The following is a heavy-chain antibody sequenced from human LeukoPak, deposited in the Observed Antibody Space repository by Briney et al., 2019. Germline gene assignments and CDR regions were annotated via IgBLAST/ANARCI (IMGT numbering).Heavy chain of an antibody. CDR3: ARDGTNYYYGMDV. CDR2: IYSGGST. D-gene: IGHD2-8*01. J-gene: IGHJ6*02. Sequence: GGSLRLSRAAPGFTGRSNYLSWVHQAPGKGLEGGSIIYSGGSTYYADSVKGRFTISRDNSKNTLYLQMNSLRAEDTAVYYCARDGTNYYYGMDVWGQGTTVTVSS. V-gene: IGHV3-66*01. CDR1: GFTGRSNY.